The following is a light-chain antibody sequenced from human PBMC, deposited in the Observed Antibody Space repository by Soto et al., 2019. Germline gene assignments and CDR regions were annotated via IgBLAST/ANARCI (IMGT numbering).Light chain of an antibody. CDR1: QTISSW. J-gene: IGKJ1*01. CDR3: QHYNSYSEA. CDR2: KAS. Sequence: DTQMTQSPSTLAGSLGGRGTITCRASQTISSWLAWYQQKPGKAPKLLIYKASTLKSGGPSRFSGSGSGTEFTLTISSLQPDDFATYYCQHYNSYSEAFGQGTKV. V-gene: IGKV1-5*03.